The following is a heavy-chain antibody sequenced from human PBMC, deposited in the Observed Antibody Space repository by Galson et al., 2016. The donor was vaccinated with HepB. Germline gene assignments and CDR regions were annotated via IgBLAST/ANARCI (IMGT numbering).Heavy chain of an antibody. CDR3: VQGSTAPAV. D-gene: IGHD1-26*01. J-gene: IGHJ6*01. V-gene: IGHV3-23*01. CDR2: ISRSGDST. CDR1: GFTFNNYG. Sequence: LRLSCAASGFTFNNYGMTWVRQAPGQGLEVVSSISRSGDSTDYADPVKGRFTISRDNSKNTLSLQMNSPRAEDTAVYYCVQGSTAPAVWGKGTTVTVSS.